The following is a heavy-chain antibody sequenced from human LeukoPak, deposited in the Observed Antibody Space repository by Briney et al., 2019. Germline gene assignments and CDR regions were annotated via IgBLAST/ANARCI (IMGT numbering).Heavy chain of an antibody. CDR3: ARASYDYGDPGFDY. J-gene: IGHJ4*02. Sequence: GGSLRLSCAASGFTVSSNYMSWVRQAPGKGLEWVSVIYSGGSTYYADSVKGRFTISRDNSKNTLYLQMNSLRAEDTAVYYCARASYDYGDPGFDYWGQGTLVTVSS. V-gene: IGHV3-53*01. D-gene: IGHD4-17*01. CDR1: GFTVSSNY. CDR2: IYSGGST.